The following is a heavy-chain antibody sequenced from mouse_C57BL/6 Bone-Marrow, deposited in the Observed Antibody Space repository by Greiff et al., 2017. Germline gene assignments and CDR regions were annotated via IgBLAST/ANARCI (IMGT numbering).Heavy chain of an antibody. J-gene: IGHJ4*01. CDR3: ARLYYGYLYAMDY. D-gene: IGHD2-2*01. CDR2: INPYNGDT. CDR1: GYSFTGYF. V-gene: IGHV1-20*01. Sequence: VQLQQSGPELVKPGDSVKISCKASGYSFTGYFMNWVMQSHGKSLEWIGRINPYNGDTFYNQKFKGKATLTVDKSSSTAHMELRSLTSEDSAVYYCARLYYGYLYAMDYWGQGTSVTVSS.